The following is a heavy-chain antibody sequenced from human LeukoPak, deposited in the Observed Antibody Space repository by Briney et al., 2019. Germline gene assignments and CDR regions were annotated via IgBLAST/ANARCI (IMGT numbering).Heavy chain of an antibody. D-gene: IGHD2-15*01. CDR1: GFTFSNAW. Sequence: GGSLRLSCAASGFTFSNAWMSWVRQAPGKGLEWVGRIKSKTDGGTTDYAAPVKGRFTISRDDSKNTLYLQMNSLKTEDTAVYYCARVLEVAGPLRYMDVWGKGTTVTVSS. CDR3: ARVLEVAGPLRYMDV. J-gene: IGHJ6*03. CDR2: IKSKTDGGTT. V-gene: IGHV3-15*01.